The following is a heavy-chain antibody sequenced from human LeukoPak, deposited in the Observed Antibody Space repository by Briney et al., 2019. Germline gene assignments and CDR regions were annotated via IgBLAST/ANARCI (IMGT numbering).Heavy chain of an antibody. D-gene: IGHD1-26*01. CDR2: INPSGGST. CDR3: AREDPWELQPDY. J-gene: IGHJ4*02. Sequence: ASVKVSCKASGYTFTSYYMHWVRQAPGQGLEWMGIINPSGGSTSYAQKFQGRVTMTRDMSTSTVYMELSSLRSEDTAVYYCAREDPWELQPDYWGQGTLVTVSS. V-gene: IGHV1-46*01. CDR1: GYTFTSYY.